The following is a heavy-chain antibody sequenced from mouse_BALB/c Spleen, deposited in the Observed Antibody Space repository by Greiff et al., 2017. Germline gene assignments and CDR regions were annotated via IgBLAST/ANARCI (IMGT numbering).Heavy chain of an antibody. CDR3: ARPYYRYDEVGYAMDY. D-gene: IGHD2-14*01. CDR1: GYTFTSYW. Sequence: QVQLQQSGAELARPGASVKLSCKASGYTFTSYWMQWVKQRPGQGLEWIGAIYPGDGDTRYTQKFKGKATLTADKSSSTAYMQLSSVASEDSAVYYCARPYYRYDEVGYAMDYWGQGTSVTVAS. V-gene: IGHV1-87*01. J-gene: IGHJ4*01. CDR2: IYPGDGDT.